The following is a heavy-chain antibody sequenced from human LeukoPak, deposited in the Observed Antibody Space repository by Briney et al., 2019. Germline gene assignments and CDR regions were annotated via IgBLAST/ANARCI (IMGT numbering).Heavy chain of an antibody. D-gene: IGHD3-10*01. CDR2: INPSGGST. CDR1: GYTFTSYY. Sequence: ASVKVSCKASGYTFTSYYMHWVRQAPGQGLEWMGVINPSGGSTNYAQKFQGRVTMTRDTSRDTSTSTVYMELSSLRSEDTAVYYCARERGAFDIWGQGTMVTVSS. CDR3: ARERGAFDI. J-gene: IGHJ3*02. V-gene: IGHV1-46*01.